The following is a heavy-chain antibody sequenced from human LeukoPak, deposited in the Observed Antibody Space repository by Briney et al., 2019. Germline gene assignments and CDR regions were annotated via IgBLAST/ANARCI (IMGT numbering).Heavy chain of an antibody. Sequence: SETLSLTCTVSGDSINSLDLWSWVRQPPGKGPEWIGEMYLSGTTHSNPSVKSRVTISIDKSKNQFFLNLSSVTAADTAVYYCAGLVGRYSSGLYYYYFDYWGQGTLVTVSS. D-gene: IGHD3-22*01. CDR1: GDSINSLDL. CDR3: AGLVGRYSSGLYYYYFDY. CDR2: MYLSGTT. V-gene: IGHV4-4*02. J-gene: IGHJ4*02.